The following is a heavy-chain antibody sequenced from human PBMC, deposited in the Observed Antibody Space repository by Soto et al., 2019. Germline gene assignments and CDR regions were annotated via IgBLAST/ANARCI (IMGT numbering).Heavy chain of an antibody. J-gene: IGHJ6*02. V-gene: IGHV1-69*01. CDR3: ARYCAARPQFIRDYFYVTDV. Sequence: SWLSNKKGKGLEWMGGIIPIFGTANYAQKFQGRVTITADESTSTAYMELSSLRSEDTAVYYCARYCAARPQFIRDYFYVTDVRGHRTTVTV. CDR2: IIPIFGTA. D-gene: IGHD6-6*01.